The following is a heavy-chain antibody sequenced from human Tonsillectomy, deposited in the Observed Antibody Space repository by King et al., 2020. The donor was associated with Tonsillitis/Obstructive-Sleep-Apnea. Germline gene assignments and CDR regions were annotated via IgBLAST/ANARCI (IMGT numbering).Heavy chain of an antibody. CDR2: ISYDGSNK. J-gene: IGHJ4*02. Sequence: VQLVESGGGVVQPGRSLRLSCAASGFTFSSYAMHWVRQAPGKGLEGVAVISYDGSNKYYADSVKGRFTISREHSKNTRYLQMNSLRAEDTAVYYCARDESVAGVHWGQGTLVTVSS. D-gene: IGHD1-1*01. CDR3: ARDESVAGVH. CDR1: GFTFSSYA. V-gene: IGHV3-30*01.